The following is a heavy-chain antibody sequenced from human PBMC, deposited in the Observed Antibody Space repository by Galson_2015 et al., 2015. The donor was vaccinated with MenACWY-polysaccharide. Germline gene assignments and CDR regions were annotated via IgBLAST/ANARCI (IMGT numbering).Heavy chain of an antibody. Sequence: SLRLSCAASGFTFSNYEMSWVRQAPGKGLEGISYISSSGATIYYADSVKGRFTISRDNAKNSLYLQMTSLRAEDTAVYYCARGLSTRWGRDFWGQGTLVTVSS. CDR1: GFTFSNYE. D-gene: IGHD2/OR15-2a*01. J-gene: IGHJ4*02. CDR2: ISSSGATI. CDR3: ARGLSTRWGRDF. V-gene: IGHV3-48*03.